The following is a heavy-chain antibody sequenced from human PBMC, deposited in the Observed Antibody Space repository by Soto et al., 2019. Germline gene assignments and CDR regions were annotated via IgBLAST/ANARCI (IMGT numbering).Heavy chain of an antibody. J-gene: IGHJ5*02. CDR1: GDSVSSNIAA. CDR3: ARDRVYCSSTSCYKGWFDP. V-gene: IGHV6-1*01. D-gene: IGHD2-2*02. CDR2: TYQGSKWYN. Sequence: SQTLSLTCAIPGDSVSSNIAAWNCIRQSPSRGLEWLGRTYQGSKWYNDYAVSVKSRITLNPDTCKNQFSLQLNSVTPEDTAVYYCARDRVYCSSTSCYKGWFDPWGQGTLVTVSS.